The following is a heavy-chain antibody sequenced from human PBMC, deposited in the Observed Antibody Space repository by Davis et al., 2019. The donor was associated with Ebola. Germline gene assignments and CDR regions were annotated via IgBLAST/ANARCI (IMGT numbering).Heavy chain of an antibody. CDR1: GFTFDDYA. J-gene: IGHJ4*02. Sequence: PGGSLRLSCAASGFTFDDYAMHWVRQAPGKGLEWVSGISWNSDSRGYVDSVKGRFTISRDNAKNSLYLQMNSLRVEDTAVYYCTKDSGTIWFKNFESWGQGTLVTVSS. V-gene: IGHV3-9*01. D-gene: IGHD3-10*01. CDR2: ISWNSDSR. CDR3: TKDSGTIWFKNFES.